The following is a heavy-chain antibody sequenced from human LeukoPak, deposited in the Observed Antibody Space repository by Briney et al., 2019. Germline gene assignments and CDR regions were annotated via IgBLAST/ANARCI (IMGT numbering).Heavy chain of an antibody. CDR2: IIPIFGTA. D-gene: IGHD2-15*01. J-gene: IGHJ6*02. V-gene: IGHV1-69*13. Sequence: SVKVSCKASGGTFSSYAISWVRQAPGQGLEWMGGIIPIFGTANYAQKFQGRVTITADESTSTAYMELSSLRSEDTAAYYCARVGPLGYYYGMDVWGQGTTVTVSS. CDR1: GGTFSSYA. CDR3: ARVGPLGYYYGMDV.